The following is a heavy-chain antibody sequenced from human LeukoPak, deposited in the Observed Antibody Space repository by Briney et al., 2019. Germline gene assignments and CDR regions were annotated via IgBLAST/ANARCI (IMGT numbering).Heavy chain of an antibody. V-gene: IGHV4-4*07. CDR1: GGSINSYY. CDR2: IYTSGST. Sequence: SETLSLTCTVSGGSINSYYWSWIRQPAGKGLEWIGRIYTSGSTNYNPSLKSRVIMSVDTSKNQFSLRLTSVTAADTAVYYCVRHSRVVAFDYWGQGNLVTVSS. D-gene: IGHD2-15*01. CDR3: VRHSRVVAFDY. J-gene: IGHJ4*02.